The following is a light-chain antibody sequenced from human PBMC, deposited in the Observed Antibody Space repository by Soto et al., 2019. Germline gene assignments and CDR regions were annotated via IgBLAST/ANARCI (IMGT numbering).Light chain of an antibody. J-gene: IGLJ3*02. Sequence: SVLTQPASVSGSPGQSITISCTGTSSDVGSYNLVSWYQQHPCKAPKLMIYEGSKRPSGVSNRFSGSKSGNTASLTISGLQAEDEADYYCCSYAGSRVFGGGTKVTVL. CDR2: EGS. V-gene: IGLV2-23*01. CDR3: CSYAGSRV. CDR1: SSDVGSYNL.